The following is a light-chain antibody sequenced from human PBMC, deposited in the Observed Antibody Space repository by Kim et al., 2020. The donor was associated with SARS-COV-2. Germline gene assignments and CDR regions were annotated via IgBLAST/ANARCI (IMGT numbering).Light chain of an antibody. J-gene: IGKJ1*01. CDR1: QDIANS. CDR2: AAS. CDR3: QKYNSAPWT. V-gene: IGKV1-27*01. Sequence: ASLGDRVTITCRASQDIANSLAWYQQKPGKVPQVLIYAASTWQSGVPSSFSGSGSGTEFTLTISSLQTEDVATYYCQKYNSAPWTFGPGTKVDIK.